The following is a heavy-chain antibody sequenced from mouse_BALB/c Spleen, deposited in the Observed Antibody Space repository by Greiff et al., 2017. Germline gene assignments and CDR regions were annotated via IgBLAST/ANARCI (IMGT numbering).Heavy chain of an antibody. J-gene: IGHJ1*01. Sequence: EVQLQQSGGGLVTPGGSLKLSCAASGFTFSDYYMYWVRQTPEKRLEWVATISDGGSYTYYPDSVKGRFTISRDNAKNNLYLQMSSLKSEDTAMYYGAREYYYGSSYWYCDVWGAGTTVTVSS. CDR3: AREYYYGSSYWYCDV. D-gene: IGHD1-1*01. CDR2: ISDGGSYT. CDR1: GFTFSDYY. V-gene: IGHV5-4*02.